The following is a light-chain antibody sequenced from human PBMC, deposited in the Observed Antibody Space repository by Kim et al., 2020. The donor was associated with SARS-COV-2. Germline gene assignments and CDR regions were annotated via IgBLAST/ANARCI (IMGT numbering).Light chain of an antibody. CDR3: QQSYSAPWT. CDR1: EDISNY. V-gene: IGKV1-39*01. J-gene: IGKJ2*02. CDR2: AAS. Sequence: SASVGDTVTITCRTSEDISNYLNWFQQKPGKAPKLLIYAASSLKSGVSPRFSGSGSGTDFSLTLTNLQPEDSATYYCQQSYSAPWTFGQGTKLEI.